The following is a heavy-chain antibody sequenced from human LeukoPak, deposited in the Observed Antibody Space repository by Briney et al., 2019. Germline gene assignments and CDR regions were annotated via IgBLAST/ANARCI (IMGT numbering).Heavy chain of an antibody. Sequence: GGSLRLSCAASGFTFSNAWMSWVRQAPGKGLEWVGRIKSKTDGGTTDYAAPVKGRFTISRDDSKNTLYLQMNSLKTEDTAVYYCTTVVCRMSQYCTNGVCYCYFDYWGQGTLVTVSS. CDR2: IKSKTDGGTT. J-gene: IGHJ4*02. CDR1: GFTFSNAW. CDR3: TTVVCRMSQYCTNGVCYCYFDY. D-gene: IGHD2-8*01. V-gene: IGHV3-15*01.